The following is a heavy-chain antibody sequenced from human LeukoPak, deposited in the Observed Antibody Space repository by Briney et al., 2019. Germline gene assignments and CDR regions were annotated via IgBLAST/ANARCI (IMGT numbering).Heavy chain of an antibody. Sequence: SETLSLTCTVSGGSIIGYYWNWIRQPPGKGLDWIGYIYYSGSTNYNPSLKSRVTISVDTSKNQFSLKLSSVTAADTAVYYCARDGRCSGGSCYSDYWGQGTLVTVSS. J-gene: IGHJ4*02. D-gene: IGHD2-15*01. V-gene: IGHV4-59*01. CDR3: ARDGRCSGGSCYSDY. CDR2: IYYSGST. CDR1: GGSIIGYY.